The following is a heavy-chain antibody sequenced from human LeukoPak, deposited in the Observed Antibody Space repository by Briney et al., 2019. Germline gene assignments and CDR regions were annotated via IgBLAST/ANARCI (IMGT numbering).Heavy chain of an antibody. CDR2: IYDRGST. CDR3: AKIEVGRFDP. J-gene: IGHJ5*02. Sequence: SETLSLTCTVTGASISSHYWCWIRQTPGTGPEGIGDIYDRGSTTYNPSLKTRVSISVDTSRNQFSLNLRSVTAAATAVYYCAKIEVGRFDPWGQGTLVTVSS. V-gene: IGHV4-59*11. CDR1: GASISSHY. D-gene: IGHD1-26*01.